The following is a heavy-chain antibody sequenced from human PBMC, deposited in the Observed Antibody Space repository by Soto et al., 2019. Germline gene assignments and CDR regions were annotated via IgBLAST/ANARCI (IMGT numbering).Heavy chain of an antibody. CDR2: IYYSGST. J-gene: IGHJ6*02. CDR3: ARDSAPIAARTHGMDV. D-gene: IGHD6-6*01. Sequence: PSETLSLTCAVSGCSIDRDGYYWSWIRQHPGKGLEWIGYIYYSGSTYYNPSLKSRVTISVDTSKNQFSLMLISVTAADTAVYYCARDSAPIAARTHGMDVWGQGTTVTVSS. CDR1: GCSIDRDGYY. V-gene: IGHV4-31*11.